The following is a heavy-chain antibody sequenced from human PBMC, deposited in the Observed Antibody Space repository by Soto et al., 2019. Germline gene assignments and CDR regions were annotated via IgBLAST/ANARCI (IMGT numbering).Heavy chain of an antibody. CDR3: AKGWGDY. CDR1: GFTFSSYT. D-gene: IGHD7-27*01. CDR2: ISSRGGST. J-gene: IGHJ4*02. Sequence: EVQLLESGGGLVQPGGSLRLSCAASGFTFSSYTMSWVRQGPGKGLEWVSGISSRGGSTVYADSVKGRLTISRDNFKNTPYLQMNSMRADDTDVYYCAKGWGDYWGQGTTVTVSS. V-gene: IGHV3-23*01.